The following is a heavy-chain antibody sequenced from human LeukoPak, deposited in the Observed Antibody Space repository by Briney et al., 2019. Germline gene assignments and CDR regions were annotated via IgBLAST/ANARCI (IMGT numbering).Heavy chain of an antibody. CDR2: ISYDGSNK. CDR1: GFTFSSYA. J-gene: IGHJ5*02. D-gene: IGHD6-19*01. Sequence: GRSLRLSCAASGFTFSSYAMHWVRQAPGKGLEWVAVISYDGSNKYYADSVKGRFTISRDNSKNTLYLQMNSLRAEDTAVYYCAKIPYSSGWVQNWFDPWGQGTLVTVSS. V-gene: IGHV3-30*04. CDR3: AKIPYSSGWVQNWFDP.